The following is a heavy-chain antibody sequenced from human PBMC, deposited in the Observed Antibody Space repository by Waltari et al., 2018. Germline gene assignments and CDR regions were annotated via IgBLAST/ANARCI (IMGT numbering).Heavy chain of an antibody. CDR2: ISSSGSTI. J-gene: IGHJ6*02. V-gene: IGHV3-48*03. CDR3: ASIAVVYYYGMDV. CDR1: GFTFSSYE. D-gene: IGHD6-19*01. Sequence: EVQLVESGGGLVQPGGSLRLSCAASGFTFSSYEMNWVRQAPGKGLEWVSYISSSGSTIYYAYSVKGRFTISRDNAKNSLYLQMNSLRAEDTAVYYCASIAVVYYYGMDVWGQGTTVTVSS.